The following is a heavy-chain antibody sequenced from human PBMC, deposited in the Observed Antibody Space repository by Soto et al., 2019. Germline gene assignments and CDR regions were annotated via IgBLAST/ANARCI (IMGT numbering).Heavy chain of an antibody. Sequence: QVQLVESGGGVVQPGRSLRLSCAASGFTSSTYTMHWVRQAPGKGLEWVAIISYDGSNKYYADSVKGRFTISRDNSKNTLYLQMNSLRAEDTAVYYCARGATVTTYFDYWGQGTLVTVSS. D-gene: IGHD4-17*01. CDR3: ARGATVTTYFDY. CDR1: GFTSSTYT. CDR2: ISYDGSNK. J-gene: IGHJ4*02. V-gene: IGHV3-30-3*01.